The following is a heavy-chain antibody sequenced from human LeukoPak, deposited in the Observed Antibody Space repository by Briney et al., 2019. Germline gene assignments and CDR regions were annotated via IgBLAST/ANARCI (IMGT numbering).Heavy chain of an antibody. Sequence: AGGSLRLSCAASGFSFSSSDMHWVRQVTGKGLEWVSAIGTTGDTYYPGSVKGRFTISRENAKNSLYLQMNSLRAGDTAVYYCARAIAMSRGVNYFDHWGQGTLVTVSS. J-gene: IGHJ4*02. CDR2: IGTTGDT. CDR3: ARAIAMSRGVNYFDH. CDR1: GFSFSSSD. V-gene: IGHV3-13*01. D-gene: IGHD3-10*01.